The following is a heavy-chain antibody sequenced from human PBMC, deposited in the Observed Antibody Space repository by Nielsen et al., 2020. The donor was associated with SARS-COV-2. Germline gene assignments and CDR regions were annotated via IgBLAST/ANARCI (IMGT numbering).Heavy chain of an antibody. CDR1: GYTFTSYA. V-gene: IGHV1-3*01. CDR3: ARADFWFGESKYYFDY. Sequence: ASVKVSCKASGYTFTSYAMHWVRQAPGQRLEWMGWINAGNGNTKYSQKFQGRVTITRDTSESTAYMELSSLRSEDTAVYYCARADFWFGESKYYFDYWGQGTLVTVSS. J-gene: IGHJ4*02. CDR2: INAGNGNT. D-gene: IGHD3-10*01.